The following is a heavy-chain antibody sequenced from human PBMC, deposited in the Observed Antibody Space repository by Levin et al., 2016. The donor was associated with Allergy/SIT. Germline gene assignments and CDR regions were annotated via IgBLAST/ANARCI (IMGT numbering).Heavy chain of an antibody. D-gene: IGHD6-6*01. Sequence: GESLKISCAASGFTFSDYWMIWVRQVPGKGLEWAAHIKRDGSEKYYVDSVKGRFAISRDNAKNSLYLQMNSLRVEDTAVYYCAREGFRGISSSSWFDSWGQGTLVTVSS. CDR1: GFTFSDYW. J-gene: IGHJ5*01. CDR2: IKRDGSEK. V-gene: IGHV3-7*01. CDR3: AREGFRGISSSSWFDS.